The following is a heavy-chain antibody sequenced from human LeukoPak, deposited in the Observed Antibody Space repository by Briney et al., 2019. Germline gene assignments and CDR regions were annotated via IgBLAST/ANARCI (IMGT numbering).Heavy chain of an antibody. Sequence: SETLSLTCTVSNGSISGNSHYWTWIRQPAAMRLEWIGRIFSAGSTNYNPSLKSRVTISVDTSKKQFSLRLSSMTAADTAIYYCARGSMLGDVFDIWGQGTMVTVSS. V-gene: IGHV4-61*02. CDR1: NGSISGNSHY. CDR3: ARGSMLGDVFDI. D-gene: IGHD3-10*02. CDR2: IFSAGST. J-gene: IGHJ3*02.